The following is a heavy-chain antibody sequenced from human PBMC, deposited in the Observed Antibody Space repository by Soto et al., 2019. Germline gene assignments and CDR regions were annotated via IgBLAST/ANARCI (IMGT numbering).Heavy chain of an antibody. Sequence: QVQLVESGGGVVQPGRSLRLSCAASGFSFSSYVVHWVRQAPGKGLEWVAVISYDGSNKYYADSVKGRFTISRDNSKNTLYLQMNSLRAEDTAVYYCARGGGYYYENWFDPWGQGTLVTVSS. CDR1: GFSFSSYV. CDR3: ARGGGYYYENWFDP. D-gene: IGHD3-22*01. J-gene: IGHJ5*02. CDR2: ISYDGSNK. V-gene: IGHV3-30-3*01.